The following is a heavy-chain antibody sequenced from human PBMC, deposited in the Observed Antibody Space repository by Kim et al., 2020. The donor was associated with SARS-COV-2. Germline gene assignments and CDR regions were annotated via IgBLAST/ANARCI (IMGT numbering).Heavy chain of an antibody. CDR2: TSGFNSNA. Sequence: ASVKVSCKTSGYPFSSFAITWVRQAPGQGLEWRGWTSGFNSNANYTKKFQGRLTRPADIPTSTANMDLRSLRSDATAVYYCARSMFDYSWGTALKKEDSW. V-gene: IGHV1-18*01. CDR3: ARSMFDYSWGTALKKEDS. J-gene: IGHJ5*01. CDR1: GYPFSSFA. D-gene: IGHD3-16*01.